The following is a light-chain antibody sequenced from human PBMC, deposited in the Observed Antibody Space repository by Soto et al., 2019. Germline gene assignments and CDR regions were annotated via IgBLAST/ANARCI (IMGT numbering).Light chain of an antibody. CDR1: SSKIGAGYD. J-gene: IGLJ1*01. Sequence: QSVVTQPPSLSAGPVQRGTISCTGSSSKIGAGYDVHWYQQLPGTAPKLLIYGNSNRPSGVPDRFSGSKSGTSASLAITGLLAEDAADYYCQSYDSSLSALYVFGTGTKVT. V-gene: IGLV1-40*01. CDR2: GNS. CDR3: QSYDSSLSALYV.